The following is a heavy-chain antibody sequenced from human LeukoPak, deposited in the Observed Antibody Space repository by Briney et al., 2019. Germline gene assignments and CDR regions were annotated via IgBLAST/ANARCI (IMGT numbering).Heavy chain of an antibody. CDR2: IISIFGTA. CDR1: GGTFSSYA. CDR3: ARAPYNITVVRGAIIRQYYYMDV. D-gene: IGHD3-10*01. V-gene: IGHV1-69*01. Sequence: ASVKVSCKASGGTFSSYAISWVRQAPGLGPEWMGGIISIFGTANYAQKFQGRVTITADESTSTVYMELSSLRFEDTAVYYCARAPYNITVVRGAIIRQYYYMDVWGKGTTVTVSS. J-gene: IGHJ6*03.